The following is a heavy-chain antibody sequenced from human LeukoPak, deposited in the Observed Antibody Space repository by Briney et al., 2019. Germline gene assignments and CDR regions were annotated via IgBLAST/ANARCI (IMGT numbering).Heavy chain of an antibody. CDR1: GFTFSSYG. D-gene: IGHD6-13*01. V-gene: IGHV3-33*01. CDR2: IWYDGSNK. Sequence: PGGSLRLSCAATGFTFSSYGMHWVRQAPGKGLEWVAFIWYDGSNKYYADSVKGRFTISRDNSKNTLYLQMNSLRAEDTAVYYCAREIIAAALYYYYGMDVWGQGTTVTVSS. CDR3: AREIIAAALYYYYGMDV. J-gene: IGHJ6*02.